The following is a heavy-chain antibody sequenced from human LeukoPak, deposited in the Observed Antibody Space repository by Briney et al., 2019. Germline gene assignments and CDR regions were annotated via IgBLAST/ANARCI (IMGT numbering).Heavy chain of an antibody. J-gene: IGHJ6*03. CDR3: ARVGVLGYMDV. CDR2: INWNGGST. D-gene: IGHD7-27*01. Sequence: GGSLRLSCAASGFTFDDYGMSWVRQAPGKGLEWVSGINWNGGSTGYADSVKGRFTISRDNAKNSLYLQMNSLRAEDTTLYYCARVGVLGYMDVWGKGTTVTVSS. CDR1: GFTFDDYG. V-gene: IGHV3-20*04.